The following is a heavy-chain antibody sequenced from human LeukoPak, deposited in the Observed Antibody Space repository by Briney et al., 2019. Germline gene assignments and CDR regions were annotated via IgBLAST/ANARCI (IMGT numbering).Heavy chain of an antibody. D-gene: IGHD2-15*01. CDR3: ARDPEDIVVVVAATPPLDY. Sequence: ASVKVSCKASGYTFTSYGISWVRQAPGKGLEWMGWISAYNGNTNYAQKLQGRVTMTTDTSPSTAYMELRSLRSDDTAVYYCARDPEDIVVVVAATPPLDYWGQGTLVTVSS. CDR2: ISAYNGNT. V-gene: IGHV1-18*04. CDR1: GYTFTSYG. J-gene: IGHJ4*02.